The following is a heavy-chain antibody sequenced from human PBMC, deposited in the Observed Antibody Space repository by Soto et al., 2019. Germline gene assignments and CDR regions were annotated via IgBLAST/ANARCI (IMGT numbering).Heavy chain of an antibody. CDR3: ARGRGRHIVVVTATQLLDAFDI. Sequence: ASVKVSCKVSGYTLTELSMHWVRQAPGQGLEWMGGIIPIFGTANYAQKFQGRVTITADKSTSTAYMELSSLRSEDTAVYYCARGRGRHIVVVTATQLLDAFDIWGQGTMVTVSS. V-gene: IGHV1-69*06. CDR2: IIPIFGTA. CDR1: GYTLTELS. J-gene: IGHJ3*02. D-gene: IGHD2-21*02.